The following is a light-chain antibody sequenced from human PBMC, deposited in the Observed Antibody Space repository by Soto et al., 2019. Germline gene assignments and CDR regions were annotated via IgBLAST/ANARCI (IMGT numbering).Light chain of an antibody. CDR2: DND. Sequence: QSVLTQPPSVSAAPGQKVTSSCSGSSSNIGNTYVSWYQQLPGTAPKLLICDNDQRPSGIPDRFSGSKSGTSATLAITGLQAGDEADYYCGAWDTNLNAEVFGGGTKLTVL. V-gene: IGLV1-51*01. J-gene: IGLJ2*01. CDR3: GAWDTNLNAEV. CDR1: SSNIGNTY.